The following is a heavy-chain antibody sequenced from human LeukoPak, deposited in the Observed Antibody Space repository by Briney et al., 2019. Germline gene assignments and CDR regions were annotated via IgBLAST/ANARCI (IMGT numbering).Heavy chain of an antibody. D-gene: IGHD6-19*01. V-gene: IGHV4-59*01. Sequence: SETLSLTCTVSGGSISSYYWSWIRQPPGKGLEWIGYIYYSGSTNYNPSLKSRVTISVDTSKNQFSLKLSSVTAADTAVYYCARVSSGWSDAFAIWGQGTTVTVSS. J-gene: IGHJ3*02. CDR1: GGSISSYY. CDR2: IYYSGST. CDR3: ARVSSGWSDAFAI.